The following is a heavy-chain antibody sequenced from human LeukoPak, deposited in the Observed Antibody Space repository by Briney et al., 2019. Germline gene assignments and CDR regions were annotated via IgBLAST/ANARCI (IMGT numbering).Heavy chain of an antibody. J-gene: IGHJ6*02. CDR1: GYTLTELS. CDR3: ATVTVVVPAARYYYYGMDV. D-gene: IGHD2-2*01. CDR2: FDPEDGET. V-gene: IGHV1-24*01. Sequence: ASVKVSCKVSGYTLTELSMHWVRQAPGKGLEGMGGFDPEDGETIYAQKFQGRVTMTEDTSTDTAYMELSSLRSEDTAVYYCATVTVVVPAARYYYYGMDVWGQGTTVTVSS.